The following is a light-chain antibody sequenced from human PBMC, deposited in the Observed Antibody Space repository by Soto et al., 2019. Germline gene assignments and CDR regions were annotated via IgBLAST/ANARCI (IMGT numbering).Light chain of an antibody. J-gene: IGKJ4*01. CDR2: AAS. V-gene: IGKV1-12*02. CDR1: QGISSW. CDR3: QQVYVYPST. Sequence: DIQMTQSPSSVSASVGDRVTITCRASQGISSWLAWYQQKPGKAPNLLIYAASTLQSGVPSRFSGGGSGTDFTLTISNLQPEDFATYYCQQVYVYPSTFGGGTKVDIK.